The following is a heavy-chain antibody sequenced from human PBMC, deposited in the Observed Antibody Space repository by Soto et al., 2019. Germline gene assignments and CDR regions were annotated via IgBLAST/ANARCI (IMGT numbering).Heavy chain of an antibody. CDR3: AKARDQQGVRLPFDS. V-gene: IGHV3-23*01. D-gene: IGHD2-2*01. CDR2: FSATSENT. Sequence: EVQLLESGGGLVQPGGSLRLSCVGSGFFFSSYTMTWVRQAPGKGLEWVSSFSATSENTYYADSVRGRFTISRDNSKNTLFLQMNSLAAEDTAMYYWAKARDQQGVRLPFDSWGQGILVIVSS. CDR1: GFFFSSYT. J-gene: IGHJ4*02.